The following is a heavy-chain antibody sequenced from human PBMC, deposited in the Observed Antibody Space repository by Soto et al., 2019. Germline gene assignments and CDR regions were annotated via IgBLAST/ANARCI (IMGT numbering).Heavy chain of an antibody. V-gene: IGHV3-21*01. CDR2: ISSSSRYI. Sequence: GGSLRLSCAASGFTFSSYGMHWVRQAPGKGLEWVSSISSSSRYIYYADSVKGRFTISRDNAKKSLYLQVNSLRAEDTAMYYCARVVGHCSGGSCSGYWGQGTLVTVSS. D-gene: IGHD2-15*01. CDR3: ARVVGHCSGGSCSGY. CDR1: GFTFSSYG. J-gene: IGHJ4*02.